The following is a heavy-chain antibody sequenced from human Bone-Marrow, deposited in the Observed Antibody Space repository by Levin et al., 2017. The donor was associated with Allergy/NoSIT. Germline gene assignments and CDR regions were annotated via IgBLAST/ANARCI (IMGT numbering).Heavy chain of an antibody. CDR3: VRGDRRNY. CDR1: GFTFSLSS. D-gene: IGHD2-21*02. CDR2: ISLSGSLI. Sequence: PGGSLRLSCAASGFTFSLSSFTWVRQAPGKGLEYVSSISLSGSLIFYAKSLRGRFTISRDNNENSVYLHMNTLRLDDTAVYYCVRGDRRNYWGQGTLVTVSA. J-gene: IGHJ4*02. V-gene: IGHV3-21*01.